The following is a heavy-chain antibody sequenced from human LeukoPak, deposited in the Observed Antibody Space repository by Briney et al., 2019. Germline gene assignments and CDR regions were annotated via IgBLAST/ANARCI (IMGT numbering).Heavy chain of an antibody. V-gene: IGHV4-61*02. CDR1: GDSVSGISFY. D-gene: IGHD6-13*01. J-gene: IGHJ4*02. CDR3: ARGAGPFDS. CDR2: NYPSASA. Sequence: SETLSLTCTVSGDSVSGISFYWSWIRQSAGKGLEWIGRNYPSASANYNPSLKSRLSMSVDTSKNQFSLKLNSVTAADTAVYYCARGAGPFDSWGQGTLVTVSS.